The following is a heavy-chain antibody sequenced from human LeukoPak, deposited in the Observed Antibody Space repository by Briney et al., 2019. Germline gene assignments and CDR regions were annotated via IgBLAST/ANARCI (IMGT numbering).Heavy chain of an antibody. CDR1: GYTFTGYY. J-gene: IGHJ5*02. CDR3: ARVGYCSGGSCSPFDP. CDR2: INPNSGGT. Sequence: ASVKVSCKASGYTFTGYYMHWVRQAPGQGLEWMGWINPNSGGTNYAQTFQGRVTMTRDTSISTAYMELSRLRSDDTAVYYCARVGYCSGGSCSPFDPWGQGTLVTVSS. V-gene: IGHV1-2*02. D-gene: IGHD2-15*01.